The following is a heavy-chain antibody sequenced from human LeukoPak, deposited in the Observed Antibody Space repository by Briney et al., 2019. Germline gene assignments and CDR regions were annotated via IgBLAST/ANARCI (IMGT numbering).Heavy chain of an antibody. V-gene: IGHV3-53*01. Sequence: GGSLRLSCAASGFTVSSNYMSWVRQAPGKGLEWVSVIYSGGSTYYADSVKGRFTISRDNSKNTLYLQMNSLRAEDTAVYYCARPRPNSSPGYYYYYYMDVWGKGTTVTVSS. D-gene: IGHD6-13*01. CDR1: GFTVSSNY. J-gene: IGHJ6*03. CDR3: ARPRPNSSPGYYYYYYMDV. CDR2: IYSGGST.